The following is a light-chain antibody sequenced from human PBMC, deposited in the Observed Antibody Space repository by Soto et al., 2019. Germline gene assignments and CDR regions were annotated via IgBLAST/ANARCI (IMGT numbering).Light chain of an antibody. V-gene: IGKV3-11*01. Sequence: IVFTQSPATLSLSAGGRATLSCRASQSVSSYLAWYQQKPGQAPRLLIYDASNRATGIPARFSGSGSGKDFTLTLSSLETEDFAVYYCQQRSNWPQGLTFGGGTKVDIK. CDR1: QSVSSY. CDR3: QQRSNWPQGLT. CDR2: DAS. J-gene: IGKJ4*01.